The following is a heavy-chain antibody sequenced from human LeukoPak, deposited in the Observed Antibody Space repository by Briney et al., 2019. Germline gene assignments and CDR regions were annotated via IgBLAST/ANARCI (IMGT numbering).Heavy chain of an antibody. D-gene: IGHD6-19*01. V-gene: IGHV4-34*01. J-gene: IGHJ4*02. CDR1: GGSFSDYY. CDR3: ARTSGWYNFDY. Sequence: SETLSLTCAVYGGSFSDYYWSWIRQPPGKGLEWIGEINHSGSTNYNPSLKSRVTISVDTSKNQFSLKLSSVTAADTAVYYCARTSGWYNFDYWGQGTLVTVSS. CDR2: INHSGST.